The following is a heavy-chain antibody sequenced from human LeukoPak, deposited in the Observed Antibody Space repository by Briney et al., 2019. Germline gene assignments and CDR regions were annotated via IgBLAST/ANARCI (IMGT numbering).Heavy chain of an antibody. J-gene: IGHJ6*02. CDR1: GFTLSSYA. CDR3: ARGGSLSYYYYGMDV. Sequence: TGGSLRLSCAASGFTLSSYAMHWVRQAPGKGLEWVAVISYDGSNKYYADSVKGRFTISRDNSKNTLYLQMNSLRAEDTAVYYCARGGSLSYYYYGMDVWGQGTTVTVSS. CDR2: ISYDGSNK. D-gene: IGHD3-16*02. V-gene: IGHV3-30-3*01.